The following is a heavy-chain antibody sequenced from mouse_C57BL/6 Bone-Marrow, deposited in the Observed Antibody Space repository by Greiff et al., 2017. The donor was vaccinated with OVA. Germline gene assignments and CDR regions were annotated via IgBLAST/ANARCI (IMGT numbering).Heavy chain of an antibody. D-gene: IGHD2-5*01. CDR1: GYSITSGYY. J-gene: IGHJ3*01. V-gene: IGHV3-6*01. CDR3: ARVNYSNWFAY. CDR2: ISYDGSN. Sequence: VQLQQSGPGLVKPSQSLSLTCSVTGYSITSGYYWNWIRQFPGNKLEWMGYISYDGSNNYNPSLKNRISITRDTSKNQFFLKLNSVTTEDTATYYCARVNYSNWFAYWGQGTLVTVSA.